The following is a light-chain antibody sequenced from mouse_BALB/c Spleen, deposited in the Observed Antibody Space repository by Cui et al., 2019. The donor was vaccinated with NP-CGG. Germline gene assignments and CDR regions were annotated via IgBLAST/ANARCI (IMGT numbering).Light chain of an antibody. Sequence: AVVTQESPLTTSPGETVTLTCRSSTGAVTTSNYANWVQEKPDYLFTGLIGGTNNRAPGVPARFSGSLIGDKAALTITGAQTEDEAIYFCALWYSNHWVFGGGTKLTVL. J-gene: IGLJ1*01. V-gene: IGLV1*01. CDR3: ALWYSNHWV. CDR2: GTN. CDR1: TGAVTTSNY.